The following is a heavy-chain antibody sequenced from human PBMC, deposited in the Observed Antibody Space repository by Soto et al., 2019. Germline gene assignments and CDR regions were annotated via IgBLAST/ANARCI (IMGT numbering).Heavy chain of an antibody. CDR3: ARGKYSSPRGGLDV. Sequence: GGSLRLSCTASGFPFNFYSMSWVRQAPGKGLEWISYITSTSGVVNYADSVRGRFTISRDNGANSLYLHMNSLKASDSALYYCARGKYSSPRGGLDVWGQGTPVTVSS. J-gene: IGHJ6*02. CDR2: ITSTSGVV. V-gene: IGHV3-48*01. D-gene: IGHD4-4*01. CDR1: GFPFNFYS.